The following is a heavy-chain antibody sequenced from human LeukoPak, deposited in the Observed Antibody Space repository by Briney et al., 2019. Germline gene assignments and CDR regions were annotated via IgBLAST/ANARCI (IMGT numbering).Heavy chain of an antibody. CDR2: ISGSGGST. Sequence: GGSLRLSCAASGFTFSSYAMSWVRQAPGKGLEWASAISGSGGSTYYADSVKGRFTISRDNSKNTLYLQMNSLRAEDTAVYYCAKADGWFGELPYFDYWGQGTLVTVSS. D-gene: IGHD3-10*01. V-gene: IGHV3-23*01. J-gene: IGHJ4*02. CDR3: AKADGWFGELPYFDY. CDR1: GFTFSSYA.